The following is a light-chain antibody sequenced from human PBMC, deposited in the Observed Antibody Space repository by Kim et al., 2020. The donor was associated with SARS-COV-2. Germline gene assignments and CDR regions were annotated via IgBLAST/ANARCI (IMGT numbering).Light chain of an antibody. CDR2: WAS. J-gene: IGKJ2*01. V-gene: IGKV4-1*01. Sequence: DIVMTQSPDSLAVSLGERATINCKSSQSVLHSSNSKNYLAWYQQKPGQPPKLLIYWASTRESGVPDRFSGSGSGTDFTLTISSLQAEDVAVYYCQQYYSIPYIFGQGTKLEI. CDR3: QQYYSIPYI. CDR1: QSVLHSSNSKNY.